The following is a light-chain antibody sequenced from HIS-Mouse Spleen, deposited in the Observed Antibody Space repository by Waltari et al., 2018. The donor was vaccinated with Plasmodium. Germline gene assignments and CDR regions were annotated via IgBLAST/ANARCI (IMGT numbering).Light chain of an antibody. J-gene: IGLJ3*02. Sequence: SYELTQPPSVSVSPGQTARITCSGDALPKKYAYWYQQKSGHAPVLVMYEDSKRPAGVRERCSGSSAGTMATWTISGAQVEDEADYYGYSTDSSGNHRVFGGGTKLTVL. V-gene: IGLV3-10*01. CDR3: YSTDSSGNHRV. CDR1: ALPKKY. CDR2: EDS.